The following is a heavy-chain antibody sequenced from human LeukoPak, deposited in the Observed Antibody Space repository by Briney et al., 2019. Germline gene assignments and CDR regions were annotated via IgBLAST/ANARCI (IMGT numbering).Heavy chain of an antibody. D-gene: IGHD6-19*01. Sequence: SETLSLTCAVYGGSFSGYYWSWIRQPPGKGLEWIGEINHSGSTNYNPSLKSRVTISVDTSKNQFSLKLSSVTAADTAVYYCARRSSSGWYGPHDYWGQGTLVTVSS. V-gene: IGHV4-34*01. CDR2: INHSGST. CDR1: GGSFSGYY. J-gene: IGHJ4*02. CDR3: ARRSSSGWYGPHDY.